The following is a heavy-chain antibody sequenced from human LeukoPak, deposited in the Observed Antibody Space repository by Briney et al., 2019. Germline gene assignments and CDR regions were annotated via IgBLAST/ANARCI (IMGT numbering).Heavy chain of an antibody. J-gene: IGHJ4*02. CDR1: GFTFDDYA. Sequence: GGPLRLSCAASGFTFDDYAMHWVRQAPGKGLEWVSGISWNSGSIGYADSVKGRFTIPRDNAKNSLYLQMNSLRAEDTALYYCAKDPREDYDSSGLPDNWGQGTLVTVSS. D-gene: IGHD3-22*01. CDR2: ISWNSGSI. CDR3: AKDPREDYDSSGLPDN. V-gene: IGHV3-9*01.